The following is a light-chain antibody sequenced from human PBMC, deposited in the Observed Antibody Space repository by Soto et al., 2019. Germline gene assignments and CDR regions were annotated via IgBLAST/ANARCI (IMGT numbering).Light chain of an antibody. Sequence: QSALTQPASVSGSPGQSITISCTGTSSDVGSYNLVSWYQHHPGKAPKLMIYEGSERPSGVSNRFSGSKSGNTAALTISGLQDEDEADYYCSTYAGALAFGGGTKLTVL. J-gene: IGLJ2*01. CDR1: SSDVGSYNL. CDR2: EGS. CDR3: STYAGALA. V-gene: IGLV2-23*01.